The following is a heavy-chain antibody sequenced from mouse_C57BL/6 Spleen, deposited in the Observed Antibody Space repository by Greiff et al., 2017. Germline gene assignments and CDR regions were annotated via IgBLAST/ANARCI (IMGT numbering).Heavy chain of an antibody. CDR2: IYPGNGDT. D-gene: IGHD2-5*01. V-gene: IGHV1-12*01. Sequence: QVQLQQSGAELVRPGASVKMSCKASGYTFTSYNMHWVKQTPRQGLEWIGAIYPGNGDTSYNQKFRGKATLTVDKSSSTAYMQLSSLTSEDSAVYFCARGYSNLYYYAMDYWGQGTSVTVSS. CDR3: ARGYSNLYYYAMDY. J-gene: IGHJ4*01. CDR1: GYTFTSYN.